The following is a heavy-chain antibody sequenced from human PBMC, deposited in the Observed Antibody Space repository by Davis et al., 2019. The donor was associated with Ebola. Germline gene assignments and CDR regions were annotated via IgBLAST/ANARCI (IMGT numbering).Heavy chain of an antibody. Sequence: GESLKISCAASGFTFSDYHMDWVRQAPEKGLEWVARIRNKIQSHTTEYAASVKGRFTSSRDDSKNSLYLQMNSLKIEDTAMYYCVKDSQKHACDYWGQGTLVTVSS. V-gene: IGHV3-72*01. J-gene: IGHJ4*02. CDR1: GFTFSDYH. CDR3: VKDSQKHACDY. D-gene: IGHD2-2*01. CDR2: IRNKIQSHTT.